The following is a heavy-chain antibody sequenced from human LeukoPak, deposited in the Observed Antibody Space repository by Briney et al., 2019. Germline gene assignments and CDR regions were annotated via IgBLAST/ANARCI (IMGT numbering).Heavy chain of an antibody. CDR2: ISAYNGNT. CDR3: ARGGVVLYDYSNYGYYFDY. CDR1: GYTFSNYG. V-gene: IGHV1-18*01. Sequence: GASVKVSCKASGYTFSNYGISWVRQAPGQGLEWMGWISAYNGNTNYAQKLQGRVTTTTDTSTSTAYMELRSLRSDDTAVYYCARGGVVLYDYSNYGYYFDYWGQGTLVTVSS. J-gene: IGHJ4*02. D-gene: IGHD4-11*01.